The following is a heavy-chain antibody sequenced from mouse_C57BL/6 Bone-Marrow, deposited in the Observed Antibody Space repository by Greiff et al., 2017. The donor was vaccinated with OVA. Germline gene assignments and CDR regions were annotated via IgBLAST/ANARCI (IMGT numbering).Heavy chain of an antibody. D-gene: IGHD1-1*01. V-gene: IGHV1-81*01. J-gene: IGHJ4*01. Sequence: VQLKESGAELARPGASVKLSCKASGYTFTSYGISWVKQRTGQGLEWIGEIYPRSGNTYYNEKFKGKATLTADKSSSTAYMELRSLTSEDSAVYFCARGGYYYGSSPYYYAMDYWGQGTSVTVSS. CDR1: GYTFTSYG. CDR3: ARGGYYYGSSPYYYAMDY. CDR2: IYPRSGNT.